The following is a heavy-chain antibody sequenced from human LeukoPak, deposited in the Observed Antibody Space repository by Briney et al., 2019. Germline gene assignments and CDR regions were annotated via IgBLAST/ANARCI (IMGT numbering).Heavy chain of an antibody. V-gene: IGHV3-48*02. Sequence: GGSLRLTCAASGFTFSSYSMNWVRQAPGKGLAGVSYISSSSSTIYYADSVKGRFTISRDNAKNSLYLQMNSLRDEDTAVYYCARDQYYYYYMDVWGKGTTVTVSS. CDR1: GFTFSSYS. CDR2: ISSSSSTI. J-gene: IGHJ6*03. CDR3: ARDQYYYYYMDV.